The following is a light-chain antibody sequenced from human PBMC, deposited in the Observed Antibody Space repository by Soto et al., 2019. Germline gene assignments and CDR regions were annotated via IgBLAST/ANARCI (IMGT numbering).Light chain of an antibody. J-gene: IGLJ1*01. V-gene: IGLV3-21*02. CDR1: KIGSKI. Sequence: SFELAQPPSVSVAPGQTAKMTCGGDKIGSKIVHWYKQRPGQAPVAVVFDATDRPSGIPDRISASRSGDTATLTISRVDAGDEADYYCPVWASTAEFFVFGSGTKVTVL. CDR3: PVWASTAEFFV. CDR2: DAT.